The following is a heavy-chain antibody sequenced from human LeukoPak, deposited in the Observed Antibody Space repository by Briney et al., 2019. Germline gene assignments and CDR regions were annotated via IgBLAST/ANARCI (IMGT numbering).Heavy chain of an antibody. CDR1: GLNFDDSA. V-gene: IGHV3-43*02. Sequence: PGRSLRLSCVASGLNFDDSAMHWVRQAPGKGLEWVSLISADGGSTFSADSVKGRFSISRDNSKTSLYLQMNSLRSEDTAMYYCAKASGKFDYWGQGTLVAVSS. CDR3: AKASGKFDY. J-gene: IGHJ4*02. CDR2: ISADGGST.